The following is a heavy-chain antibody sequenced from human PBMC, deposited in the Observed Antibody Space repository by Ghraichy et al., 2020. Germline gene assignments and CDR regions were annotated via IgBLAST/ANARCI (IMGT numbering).Heavy chain of an antibody. CDR2: ISYDGSNK. V-gene: IGHV3-30*04. CDR1: GFTFSSYA. Sequence: GGSLRLSCAASGFTFSSYAMHWVRQAPGKGLEWVAVISYDGSNKYYADSVKGRFTISRDNSKNTLYLQMNSLRAEDTAVYYCARGSIFGVVSYNWFDPWGQGTLVTVSS. J-gene: IGHJ5*02. D-gene: IGHD3-3*01. CDR3: ARGSIFGVVSYNWFDP.